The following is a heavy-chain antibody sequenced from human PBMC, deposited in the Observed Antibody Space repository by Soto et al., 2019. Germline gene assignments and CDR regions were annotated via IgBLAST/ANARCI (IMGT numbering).Heavy chain of an antibody. CDR1: GYTFTGYG. J-gene: IGHJ3*01. Sequence: QVQLVQSGAEVKKPGASVKVSCKTSGYTFTGYGINWVRQAPGHGLEWMGWISVFHGNTKYGQNIQDRVIITTDTSTSTAYMELRRLRSDDTAVYFCGRDGSGGIIDSWGQGTMLIVSS. CDR2: ISVFHGNT. D-gene: IGHD2-15*01. CDR3: GRDGSGGIIDS. V-gene: IGHV1-18*01.